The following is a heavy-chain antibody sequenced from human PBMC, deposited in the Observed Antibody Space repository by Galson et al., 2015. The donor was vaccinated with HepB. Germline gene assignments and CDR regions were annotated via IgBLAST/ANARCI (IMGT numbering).Heavy chain of an antibody. J-gene: IGHJ4*02. V-gene: IGHV3-23*01. D-gene: IGHD3-3*01. CDR2: LSGSGAYT. CDR3: AKGAITIFGMVTSGGLYY. CDR1: GFTFSSYG. Sequence: SLRLSCAASGFTFSSYGMSWVRQAPGKGLEWVSCLSGSGAYTDYADSVKGRFTISRDNSKNSLYLQMNSLRAEDTAVYYCAKGAITIFGMVTSGGLYYCGQGTLVTVSS.